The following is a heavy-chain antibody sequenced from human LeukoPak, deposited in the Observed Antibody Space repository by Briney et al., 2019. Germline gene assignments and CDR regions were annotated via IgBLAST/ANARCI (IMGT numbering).Heavy chain of an antibody. CDR1: GYTFTSYG. CDR2: ISAYNSNT. Sequence: ASVKVSCKASGYTFTSYGISWVRQAPGQGLEWMGWISAYNSNTNYAQKVQGRVTMTTDTSTSTAYMELRSLRSDDTAVYYCARGELLWFEELYSNPPGDYWGQGTLVIVSS. J-gene: IGHJ4*02. CDR3: ARGELLWFEELYSNPPGDY. V-gene: IGHV1-18*04. D-gene: IGHD3-10*01.